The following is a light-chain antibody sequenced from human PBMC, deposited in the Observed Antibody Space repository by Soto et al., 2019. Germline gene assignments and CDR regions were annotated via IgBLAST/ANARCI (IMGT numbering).Light chain of an antibody. V-gene: IGKV1-5*03. Sequence: DIQLTQSPSTLSASVGDRVTITCRASQSIGVWLTWYQQKPGKAPNFLIYKTSTLESGVPSRFSGSGSWTEFTLTISSLQPDDVATYHCQYYDNYSWTFGQGTKVEIK. J-gene: IGKJ1*01. CDR3: QYYDNYSWT. CDR1: QSIGVW. CDR2: KTS.